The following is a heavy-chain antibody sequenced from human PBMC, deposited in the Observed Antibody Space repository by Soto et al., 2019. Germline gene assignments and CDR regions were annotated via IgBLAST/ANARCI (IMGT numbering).Heavy chain of an antibody. CDR1: GFTFSSYW. J-gene: IGHJ6*02. CDR3: ARAYYDFWSGYYYYYYYGMDV. V-gene: IGHV3-74*01. D-gene: IGHD3-3*01. Sequence: GGSLRLSCAASGFTFSSYWMHWVRQAPGKGLVWVSRINSDGSSTSYADSVKGRFTISRDNAKNTLYLQMNSLRAEDTAVYYCARAYYDFWSGYYYYYYYGMDVWGQGTTVTVSS. CDR2: INSDGSST.